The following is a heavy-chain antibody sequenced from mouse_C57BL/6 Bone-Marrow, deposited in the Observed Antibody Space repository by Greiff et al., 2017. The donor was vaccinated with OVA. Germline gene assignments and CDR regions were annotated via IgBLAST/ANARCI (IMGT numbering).Heavy chain of an antibody. CDR1: GYTFTSYW. CDR3: ARRDWDYGSSFWYFDV. D-gene: IGHD1-1*01. CDR2: IYPGSGST. Sequence: QVQLQQPGAELVKPGASVKMSCKASGYTFTSYWITWVKQRPGQGLEWIGDIYPGSGSTNYNEKFKSKATLTVDTSSSTAYMQLSSLTSEDSAVYYGARRDWDYGSSFWYFDVWGTGTTVTVSS. J-gene: IGHJ1*03. V-gene: IGHV1-55*01.